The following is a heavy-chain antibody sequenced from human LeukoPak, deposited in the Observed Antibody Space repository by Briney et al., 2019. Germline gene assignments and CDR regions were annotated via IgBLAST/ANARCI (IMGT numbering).Heavy chain of an antibody. CDR2: INPNSRGT. Sequence: GASVKFSCTASGYTFTGYHMHWVRQAPGQGLEWMGWINPNSRGTNYAQKFQGRVHLTRDTSISTAYMELSRLRSDDTAVYYCARGYGDYDYWGQGTLVTVSS. CDR1: GYTFTGYH. V-gene: IGHV1-2*02. J-gene: IGHJ4*02. D-gene: IGHD4-17*01. CDR3: ARGYGDYDY.